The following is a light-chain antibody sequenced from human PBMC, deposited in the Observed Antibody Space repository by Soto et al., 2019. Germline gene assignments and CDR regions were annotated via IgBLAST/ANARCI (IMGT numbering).Light chain of an antibody. CDR2: AAS. J-gene: IGKJ1*01. Sequence: EIQMAPTPSSLSASVGDRVTITCRASQSISSYLNWYQQKPGKAPKLLIFAASSLQSGVPSRFSGSGSGTDFTLTISSLQPEDFATYYCQQSYSTPQWTFGQGTKVDIK. CDR3: QQSYSTPQWT. CDR1: QSISSY. V-gene: IGKV1-39*01.